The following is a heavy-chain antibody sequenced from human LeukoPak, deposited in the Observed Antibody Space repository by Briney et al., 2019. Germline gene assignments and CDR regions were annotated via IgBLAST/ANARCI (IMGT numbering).Heavy chain of an antibody. V-gene: IGHV4-59*08. J-gene: IGHJ4*02. CDR1: GGSVSNYY. CDR3: ARLGRSYGSGSYPVDY. CDR2: VYYTGST. Sequence: SETLSLTCSVSGGSVSNYYWSWIRQPPGKGLEWIGYVYYTGSTNYNPSLKSRVTISVDTSKNQFSLKLSSVTAADTAVYYCARLGRSYGSGSYPVDYWGQGTLVTVSS. D-gene: IGHD3-10*01.